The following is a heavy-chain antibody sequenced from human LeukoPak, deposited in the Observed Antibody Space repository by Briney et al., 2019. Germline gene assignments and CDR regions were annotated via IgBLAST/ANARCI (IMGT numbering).Heavy chain of an antibody. J-gene: IGHJ4*02. Sequence: PGGSLRLSCAASGFTFSSYGMHWVRQAPGKGLEWVAVISYDGSNKYYADSVKGRFTISRDNSKNTLYLQMNSLRAEDTAVYYCAKGPVEDGSGSYYNDGVDYWGQGTLVTVSS. CDR3: AKGPVEDGSGSYYNDGVDY. CDR1: GFTFSSYG. V-gene: IGHV3-30*18. D-gene: IGHD3-10*01. CDR2: ISYDGSNK.